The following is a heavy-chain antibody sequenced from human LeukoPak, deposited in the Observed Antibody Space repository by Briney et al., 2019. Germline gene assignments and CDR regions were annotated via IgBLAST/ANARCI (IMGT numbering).Heavy chain of an antibody. CDR3: ARDLTYGDFPHNWFDP. Sequence: SETLTLTCTVSGGSISSYYWSWIRQPPRKGLEWIGYIYYSGSSNYNPSLKRRVTISVDTSKNQFSLTLSSVTAADTAVYYCARDLTYGDFPHNWFDPWGQGTLVTVSS. J-gene: IGHJ5*02. D-gene: IGHD4-17*01. CDR1: GGSISSYY. CDR2: IYYSGSS. V-gene: IGHV4-59*01.